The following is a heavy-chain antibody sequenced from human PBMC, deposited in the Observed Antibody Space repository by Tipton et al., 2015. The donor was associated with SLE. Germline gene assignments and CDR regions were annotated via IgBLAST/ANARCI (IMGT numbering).Heavy chain of an antibody. CDR3: AKGYRVSAFDY. V-gene: IGHV4-4*07. Sequence: TLSLTCTVSGGSISSYYWSWIRQPAGKGLEWIGRIWTSGSAYYNPSLKSRVTISVDTSNNEYPLKLSSMTDSDTAVYYCAKGYRVSAFDYWSQGTLVTVSS. D-gene: IGHD1-14*01. CDR2: IWTSGSA. CDR1: GGSISSYY. J-gene: IGHJ4*02.